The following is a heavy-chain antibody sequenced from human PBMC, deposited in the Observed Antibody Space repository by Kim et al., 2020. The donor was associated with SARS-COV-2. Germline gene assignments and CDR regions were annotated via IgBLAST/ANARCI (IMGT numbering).Heavy chain of an antibody. Sequence: SETLSLTCAVYGGSFSGYYWSWIRQPPGKGLEWIGEINHSGSTNYNPSLKSRVTISVDTSKNQFSLKLSSVTAADTAVYYCASFKWDTAMGFDPWGQGTLVTVSS. D-gene: IGHD5-18*01. CDR1: GGSFSGYY. J-gene: IGHJ5*02. CDR3: ASFKWDTAMGFDP. CDR2: INHSGST. V-gene: IGHV4-34*01.